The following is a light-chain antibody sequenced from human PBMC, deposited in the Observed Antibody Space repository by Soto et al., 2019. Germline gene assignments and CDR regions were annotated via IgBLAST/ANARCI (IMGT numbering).Light chain of an antibody. CDR3: QQYNNWPRT. CDR2: GAS. Sequence: EIGMTQSPATLSVSPGDRATLSCRASQSVRSNLAWYQQKPGQAPRLLIYGASTRATGIPARFSGSGSGTEFTLTISSLQSEDFALYYCQQYNNWPRTFGQAPKLDIK. J-gene: IGKJ2*01. CDR1: QSVRSN. V-gene: IGKV3-15*01.